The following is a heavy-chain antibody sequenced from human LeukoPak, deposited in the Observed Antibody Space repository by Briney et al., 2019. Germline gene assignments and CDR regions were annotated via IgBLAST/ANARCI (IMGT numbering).Heavy chain of an antibody. Sequence: QSGGSLRLSCAASGFTFSSYGMHWVRQAPGKGLEWVAFIRYDGSNKYYADSVKGRFTISRDNSKNTLYLQMNSLSAEDTAVYYCAKGSSGWTPFDYWGQGTLVTVSS. CDR2: IRYDGSNK. J-gene: IGHJ4*02. CDR1: GFTFSSYG. D-gene: IGHD6-19*01. V-gene: IGHV3-30*02. CDR3: AKGSSGWTPFDY.